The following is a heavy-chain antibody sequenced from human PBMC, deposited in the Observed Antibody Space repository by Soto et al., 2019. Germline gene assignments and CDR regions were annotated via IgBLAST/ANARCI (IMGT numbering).Heavy chain of an antibody. D-gene: IGHD2-2*01. CDR1: GFTFSSYS. V-gene: IGHV3-48*01. J-gene: IGHJ5*01. CDR2: VSSSRSTI. Sequence: GGSLRLSCAASGFTFSSYSMNWVRQAPGKGLEWVSYVSSSRSTIYYAVSVKGRFTISRDNAKNSLFLQMNSLRAEDTAVYYCARDCPGSSTTCYGNEWFDSWGQGTLVTVSS. CDR3: ARDCPGSSTTCYGNEWFDS.